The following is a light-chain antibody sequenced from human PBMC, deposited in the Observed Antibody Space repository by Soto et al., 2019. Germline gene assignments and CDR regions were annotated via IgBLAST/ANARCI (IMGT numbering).Light chain of an antibody. CDR3: QKYNDWPRT. CDR1: QSVGIN. Sequence: EVVMTQSPAILSVSPGESATLSCRASQSVGINVAWYQQKTGQAPRLLIYGESTRATGSPDRFSASGSATELTLTISRLLSEDFAVYYCQKYNDWPRTCGQGTKVDIK. V-gene: IGKV3-15*01. J-gene: IGKJ1*01. CDR2: GES.